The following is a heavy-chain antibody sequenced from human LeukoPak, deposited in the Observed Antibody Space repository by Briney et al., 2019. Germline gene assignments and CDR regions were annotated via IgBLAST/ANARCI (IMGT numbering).Heavy chain of an antibody. V-gene: IGHV4-38-2*01. CDR1: GYSISSSYY. J-gene: IGHJ3*02. Sequence: SETLSLTCAVSGYSISSSYYWGWIRQPPGKGLEGIGSIYHSGSSYYNASLKRRVSISVDTSKNYFSLNLNSVTATDTAVYYCARRGSCSWCPFDIWGQGTMVIVSS. CDR2: IYHSGSS. D-gene: IGHD2-2*01. CDR3: ARRGSCSWCPFDI.